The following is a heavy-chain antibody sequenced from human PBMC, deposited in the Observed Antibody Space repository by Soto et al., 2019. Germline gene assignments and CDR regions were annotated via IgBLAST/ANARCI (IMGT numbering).Heavy chain of an antibody. V-gene: IGHV5-51*01. J-gene: IGHJ6*02. D-gene: IGHD2-2*02. Sequence: GESLKISCKGSGYSFTSYWIGWVRQMPGKGLEWMGIIYPGDSDTRYSPSFQGQVTISADKSISTAYLQWSSLKASDTAMYYCARLSTYCSSTSCHTRGFYYGMDVWGQGTTVTVSS. CDR2: IYPGDSDT. CDR1: GYSFTSYW. CDR3: ARLSTYCSSTSCHTRGFYYGMDV.